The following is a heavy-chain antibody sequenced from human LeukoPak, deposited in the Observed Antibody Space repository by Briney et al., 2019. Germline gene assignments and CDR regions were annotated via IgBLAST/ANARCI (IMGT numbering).Heavy chain of an antibody. Sequence: SGGSLRLSCAASGFTFSSYGMHWVRQAPGKGLEWVSSISSSSSYIYYADSVKGRFTISRDNAKNSLYLQMNSLRAEDTAVYYCARDGGVDYWGQGTLVTVSS. V-gene: IGHV3-21*01. J-gene: IGHJ4*02. CDR2: ISSSSSYI. CDR3: ARDGGVDY. CDR1: GFTFSSYG. D-gene: IGHD3-16*01.